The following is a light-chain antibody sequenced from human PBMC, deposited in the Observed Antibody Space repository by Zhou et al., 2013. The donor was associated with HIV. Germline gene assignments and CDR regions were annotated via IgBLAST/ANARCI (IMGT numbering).Light chain of an antibody. J-gene: IGKJ4*01. CDR2: DAS. V-gene: IGKV1-33*01. CDR1: QDISNY. CDR3: LQYDNVVLT. Sequence: DIQMTQSPSSLSASVGDRVTITCQASQDISNYLNWYQQKPGKAPKLLIYDASSLESGVPSRFSGSGSGTDFTFTISSLQPEDFATYYCLQYDNVVLTFGGGTKVES.